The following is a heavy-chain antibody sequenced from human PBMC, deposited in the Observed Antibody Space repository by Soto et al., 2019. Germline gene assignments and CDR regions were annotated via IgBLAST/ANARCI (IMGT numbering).Heavy chain of an antibody. V-gene: IGHV1-69*06. CDR3: ARDPVEGATALSFRGWFDP. CDR1: GGTFSSYA. CDR2: IIPIFGTA. Sequence: ASVKVSCKASGGTFSSYAISWVRQAPGQGLEWMGGIIPIFGTANYAQKFQGRVTITADKSTSTAYMELSSLRSEDTAVYYCARDPVEGATALSFRGWFDPWGQGTLVTVSS. J-gene: IGHJ5*01. D-gene: IGHD1-26*01.